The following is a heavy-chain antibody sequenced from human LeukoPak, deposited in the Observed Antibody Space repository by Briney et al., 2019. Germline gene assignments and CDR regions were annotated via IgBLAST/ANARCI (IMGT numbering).Heavy chain of an antibody. Sequence: GGSLRLSCAASGFTFNNYSMNWVREAPRKGLEGVSSISSSGSYIYYADSVKGRFTISRDNAKNSAYLQMNSLRADDTAVYYCATLRLGAMTTVTLADYWGQGTLVTVSS. CDR2: ISSSGSYI. CDR1: GFTFNNYS. D-gene: IGHD4-17*01. CDR3: ATLRLGAMTTVTLADY. V-gene: IGHV3-21*01. J-gene: IGHJ4*02.